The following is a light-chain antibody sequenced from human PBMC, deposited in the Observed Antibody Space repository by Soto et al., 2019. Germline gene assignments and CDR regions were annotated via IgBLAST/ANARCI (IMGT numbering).Light chain of an antibody. CDR1: SSNIGAGYH. CDR3: QSYDSSLSGVL. Sequence: QSVLTQPPSVSGAPGQRVTISCTGSSSNIGAGYHVHWYQQLPGTAPKLLIYGNSNRPSGVPDRFSSSKSGTSASLAITGLQAEDEADYYCQSYDSSLSGVLFGGGTKLTVL. J-gene: IGLJ2*01. V-gene: IGLV1-40*01. CDR2: GNS.